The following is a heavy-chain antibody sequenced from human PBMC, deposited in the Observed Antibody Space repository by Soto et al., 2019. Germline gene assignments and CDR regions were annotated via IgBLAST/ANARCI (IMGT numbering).Heavy chain of an antibody. CDR3: ARERSSSSWLKAFYYYYGMDV. CDR2: IIPIFGTA. V-gene: IGHV1-69*13. CDR1: GGTFSSYA. Sequence: SVKVSCKASGGTFSSYAISWVRQAPGQGLEWMGGIIPIFGTANYAQKFQGGVTITADESTSTAYMELSSLRSEDTAVYYCARERSSSSWLKAFYYYYGMDVWGQGTTVTVSS. J-gene: IGHJ6*02. D-gene: IGHD6-13*01.